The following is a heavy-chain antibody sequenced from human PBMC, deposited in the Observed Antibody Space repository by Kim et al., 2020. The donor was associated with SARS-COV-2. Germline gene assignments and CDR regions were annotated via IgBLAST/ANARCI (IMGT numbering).Heavy chain of an antibody. J-gene: IGHJ6*03. V-gene: IGHV1-69*04. D-gene: IGHD6-6*01. CDR2: IVPLFGIA. CDR3: ARGMWQLTPDYFYYMDV. Sequence: SVKVSCKASGGAFNSYAISWVRQAPGQGLEWMGRIVPLFGIANYAQKFQGRVTITADKSTSTASMELSSLGSDDTAVYFCARGMWQLTPDYFYYMDVWGNGTTVTVSS. CDR1: GGAFNSYA.